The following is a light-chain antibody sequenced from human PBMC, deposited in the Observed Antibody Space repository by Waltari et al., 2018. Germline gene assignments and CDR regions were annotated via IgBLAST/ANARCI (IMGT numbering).Light chain of an antibody. CDR1: RSVSGDY. J-gene: IGKJ3*01. Sequence: EVVLTQSPGTLSLSPGERATLSCGASRSVSGDYLAWYQQKPGQAPRLLIHSSSSRATGVPDRFSGSWSGTDFTLTISRLEPEDFAVYYCHQYGNSPFTFGPGTKVDIK. CDR2: SSS. CDR3: HQYGNSPFT. V-gene: IGKV3-20*01.